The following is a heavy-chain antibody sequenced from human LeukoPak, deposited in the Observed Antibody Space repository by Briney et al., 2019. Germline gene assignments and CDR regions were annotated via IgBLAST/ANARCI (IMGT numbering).Heavy chain of an antibody. V-gene: IGHV4-61*02. CDR1: GGSLSSGSYY. D-gene: IGHD3-10*01. Sequence: PSQTLSLTCTVSGGSLSSGSYYWSWIRQPAGKGLEWIGRIYTSGSTNYNPSLKSRVTISVDTSKNQFSLKLSSVTAADTAVYYCARISGPGDPWGQGTLVTVSS. CDR3: ARISGPGDP. J-gene: IGHJ5*02. CDR2: IYTSGST.